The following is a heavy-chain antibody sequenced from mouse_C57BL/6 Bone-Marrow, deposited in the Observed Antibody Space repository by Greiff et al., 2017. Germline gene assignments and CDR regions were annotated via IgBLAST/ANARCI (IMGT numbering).Heavy chain of an antibody. Sequence: VQLVESGPGLVQPSQSLSITCTVSGFSLTSYGVHWVRQPPGKGLEWLGVIWSGGSTDYNAAFISRLSISKDNSKSQVFFKMNSLQADDTAIYYCAKMDLTIAYWGQGTLVTVSA. CDR1: GFSLTSYG. CDR3: AKMDLTIAY. CDR2: IWSGGST. J-gene: IGHJ3*01. V-gene: IGHV2-4*01.